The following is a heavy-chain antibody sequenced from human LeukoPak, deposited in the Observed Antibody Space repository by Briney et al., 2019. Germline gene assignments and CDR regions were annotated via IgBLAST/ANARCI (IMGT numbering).Heavy chain of an antibody. CDR2: INPSGGST. J-gene: IGHJ5*02. V-gene: IGHV1-46*01. CDR1: GYTFTSYY. D-gene: IGHD3-3*01. CDR3: ARDSRPDFWSGYYTTPYWFDP. Sequence: ASVKVSCKASGYTFTSYYMHWVRQAPGQGLEWMGIINPSGGSTSYAQKFQGRVTMTRDTSTSTVYMELSRLRSDDTAVYYCARDSRPDFWSGYYTTPYWFDPWGQGTLVTVSS.